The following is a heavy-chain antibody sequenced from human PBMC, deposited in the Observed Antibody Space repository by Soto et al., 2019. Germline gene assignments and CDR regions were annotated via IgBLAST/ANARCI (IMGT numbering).Heavy chain of an antibody. CDR2: INAGNGNT. CDR3: ARAWYQLVSTWFDP. D-gene: IGHD2-2*01. Sequence: GSGKGSCKGSGYTLTSYAMDWVGQAPGQRLEWMGWINAGNGNTKYSQKFQGRVIITRDTSASTVYMQPSNLRSEDTAVYYCARAWYQLVSTWFDPWGQGTQVTVSS. J-gene: IGHJ5*02. CDR1: GYTLTSYA. V-gene: IGHV1-3*01.